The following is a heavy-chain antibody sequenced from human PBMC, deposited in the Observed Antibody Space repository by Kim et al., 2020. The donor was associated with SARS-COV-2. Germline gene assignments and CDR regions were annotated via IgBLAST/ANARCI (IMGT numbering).Heavy chain of an antibody. CDR2: TYYRSKWYN. J-gene: IGHJ5*02. CDR3: ARGWWRCSGGSCYPNWFDP. D-gene: IGHD2-15*01. V-gene: IGHV6-1*01. CDR1: GDSVSSNSAA. Sequence: SQTLSLTCAISGDSVSSNSAAWNWIRQSPSRGLEWLGRTYYRSKWYNDYAVSVKSRITINPDTSKNQFSLQLNSVTPEDTAVHYCARGWWRCSGGSCYPNWFDPWGQGTLVTVSS.